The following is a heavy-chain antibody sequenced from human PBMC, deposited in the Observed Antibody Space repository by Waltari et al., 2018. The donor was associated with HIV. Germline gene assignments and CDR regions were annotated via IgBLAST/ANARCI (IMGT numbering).Heavy chain of an antibody. CDR2: IYYDGSKK. V-gene: IGHV3-33*01. CDR3: ARDYNYAPDY. Sequence: QVQLVESGEGVVQPGRSLRRSCAASGFTFKNFAMNWVRQAPGKGLEWVGNIYYDGSKKFYGDSVRGRFTISRDNSKQILYLQMNSLRVEDTALYYCARDYNYAPDYWGQGTLVVVPS. J-gene: IGHJ4*02. CDR1: GFTFKNFA. D-gene: IGHD5-18*01.